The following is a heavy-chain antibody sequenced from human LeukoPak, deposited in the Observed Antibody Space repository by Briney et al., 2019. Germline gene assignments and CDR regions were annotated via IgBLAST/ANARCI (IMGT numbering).Heavy chain of an antibody. D-gene: IGHD1-26*01. CDR2: IGSGRSAI. V-gene: IGHV3-48*02. CDR3: ARGNWELRVAFDI. CDR1: GFTFSSFG. Sequence: PGGSLRLSCVASGFTFSSFGMNWVRQAPGKGLEWVSYIGSGRSAIYYADSVKGRFTIFRDNAKNSLYLQMNSLRDEDATVYYCARGNWELRVAFDIWGQGTMVTVSS. J-gene: IGHJ3*02.